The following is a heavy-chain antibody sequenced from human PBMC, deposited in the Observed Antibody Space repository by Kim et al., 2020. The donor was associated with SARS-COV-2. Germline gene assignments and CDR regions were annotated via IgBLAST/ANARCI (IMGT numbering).Heavy chain of an antibody. J-gene: IGHJ5*01. CDR1: GGSISSGDYS. Sequence: SETLSLTCTVSGGSISSGDYSWSWIRQHPGKGLEWIGYIYYSGSTYYSPSLKSRVTMSLDTSKNQFSLRLSSVTAADTGVYYCARDERRCINGICYHNWFDSWGQGTLVTVSS. D-gene: IGHD2-8*01. CDR3: ARDERRCINGICYHNWFDS. CDR2: IYYSGST. V-gene: IGHV4-31*03.